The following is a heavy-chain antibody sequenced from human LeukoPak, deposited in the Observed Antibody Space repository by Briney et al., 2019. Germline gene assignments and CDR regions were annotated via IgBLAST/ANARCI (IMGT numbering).Heavy chain of an antibody. Sequence: GRSLRLSCAASGFTFSTYAMHWVRQGPGKGLEWVAIISYDGSNKYYADSVKGRFTISRDNSKNTLYLQMSSLSAEDTAVYYCARTTTPHYYGSGSYALGYWGQGTLVTVPS. D-gene: IGHD3-10*01. V-gene: IGHV3-30-3*01. CDR1: GFTFSTYA. CDR3: ARTTTPHYYGSGSYALGY. J-gene: IGHJ4*02. CDR2: ISYDGSNK.